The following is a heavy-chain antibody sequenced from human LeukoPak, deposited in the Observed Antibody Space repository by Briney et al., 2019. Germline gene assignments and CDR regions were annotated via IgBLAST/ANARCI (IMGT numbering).Heavy chain of an antibody. Sequence: GGSLRLSCAASGFTFDDYDMSWVRQAPGKGLEWVSGISCNSGSIGYADSVKGRFTNSRDNVKNSLYLQMNSLKAEGTASYYCAKEYRPYYDFWSGTRHMDVWGQGTTVTVSS. CDR2: ISCNSGSI. CDR3: AKEYRPYYDFWSGTRHMDV. CDR1: GFTFDDYD. J-gene: IGHJ6*02. V-gene: IGHV3-9*01. D-gene: IGHD3-3*01.